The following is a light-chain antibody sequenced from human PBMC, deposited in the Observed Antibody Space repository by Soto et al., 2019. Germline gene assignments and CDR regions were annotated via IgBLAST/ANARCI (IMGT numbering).Light chain of an antibody. CDR1: SGDIGSYNR. V-gene: IGLV2-14*01. CDR3: SLYTSENTYV. Sequence: QSVLTQPASVSGSPGQSITISCTGTSGDIGSYNRVSWYQQHPGKAPKLIIYEVTDRPSGVSNRFSGSKSGNTASLTISGLQAADEVDYYCSLYTSENTYVFGTGTKVTVL. J-gene: IGLJ1*01. CDR2: EVT.